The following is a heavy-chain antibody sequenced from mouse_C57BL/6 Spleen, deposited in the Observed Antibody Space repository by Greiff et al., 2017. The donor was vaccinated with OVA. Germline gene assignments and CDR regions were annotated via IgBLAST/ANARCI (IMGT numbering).Heavy chain of an antibody. CDR2: IDPSDSET. CDR1: GYTFTSYW. CDR3: AIYGSSYGWLAY. V-gene: IGHV1-52*01. D-gene: IGHD1-1*01. Sequence: VKLQQPGAELVRPGSSVKLSCKASGYTFTSYWMHWVKQRPIQGLEWIGNIDPSDSETHYNQKFKDKATLTVDKSSSTAYMQLSSLTSEDSAVYYCAIYGSSYGWLAYWGQGTLVTVSA. J-gene: IGHJ3*01.